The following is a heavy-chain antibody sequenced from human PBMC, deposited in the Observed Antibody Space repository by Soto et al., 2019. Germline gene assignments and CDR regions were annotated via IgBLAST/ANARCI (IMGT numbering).Heavy chain of an antibody. CDR2: INAGNGNT. CDR1: GYTFTSYA. CDR3: ARGRFLEWLLSSNWFDP. D-gene: IGHD3-3*01. Sequence: ASVKVSCKASGYTFTSYAMHWVRQAPGQKLEWMGWINAGNGNTKYSQKFQGRVTITRDTSASTAYMELSSLRSEDTAVYYCARGRFLEWLLSSNWFDPWGQGTLVTVSS. V-gene: IGHV1-3*01. J-gene: IGHJ5*02.